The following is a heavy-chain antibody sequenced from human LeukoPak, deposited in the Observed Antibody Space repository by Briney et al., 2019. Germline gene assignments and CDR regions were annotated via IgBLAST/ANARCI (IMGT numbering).Heavy chain of an antibody. V-gene: IGHV3-23*01. D-gene: IGHD5-18*01. CDR3: AKDLGGYSYGTSFDY. J-gene: IGHJ4*02. CDR1: GFTFSSYA. CDR2: ISGSGGST. Sequence: GGSLRLSCAAPGFTFSSYAMSWVRQAPGKGLEWVSAISGSGGSTYYADSVKGRFTISRDNSKNTLYLQMNSLRAEDTAVYYCAKDLGGYSYGTSFDYWGQGTLVTVSS.